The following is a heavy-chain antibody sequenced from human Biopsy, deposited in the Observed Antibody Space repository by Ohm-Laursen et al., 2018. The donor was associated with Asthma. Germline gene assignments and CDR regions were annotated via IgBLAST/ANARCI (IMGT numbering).Heavy chain of an antibody. Sequence: SLRLSCAASGFTFSIYDIHWVRQAPGKGLEWVAVISNDGGNKFYGDSVKGRFTLSRDNSRNTLYLQMNSLRVEDTAIYYCARTHERWTSIQDDALDIWGQGTMVIVSS. CDR3: ARTHERWTSIQDDALDI. D-gene: IGHD4-23*01. V-gene: IGHV3-30*03. CDR2: ISNDGGNK. CDR1: GFTFSIYD. J-gene: IGHJ3*02.